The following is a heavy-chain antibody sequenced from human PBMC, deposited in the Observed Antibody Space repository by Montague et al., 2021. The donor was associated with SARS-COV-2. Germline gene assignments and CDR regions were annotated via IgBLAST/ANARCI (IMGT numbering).Heavy chain of an antibody. J-gene: IGHJ6*02. CDR1: GGSISSSGYY. CDR2: IYYSGST. CDR3: ARDTSITMLVVVNRDGMDV. D-gene: IGHD3-22*01. Sequence: SETLSLTCTVSGGSISSSGYYWGWIRQPPGKGLEWIGSIYYSGSTYYNPSLKSRVTISVDTSKNQFSLKLSSVTAADTAVYYCARDTSITMLVVVNRDGMDVWGQGTTVTVSS. V-gene: IGHV4-39*07.